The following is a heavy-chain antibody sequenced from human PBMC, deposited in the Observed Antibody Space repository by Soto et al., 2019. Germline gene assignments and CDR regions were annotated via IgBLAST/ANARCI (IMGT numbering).Heavy chain of an antibody. J-gene: IGHJ4*02. V-gene: IGHV3-23*02. Sequence: PGGSLRLSCVPSGFTFSSYAMSWVRQAPGKGLEWVSVISGSDGSTYYGDSVKGRFTISRDNSKNTLYLQMNSLRAEDTAVYYCAKDRERDAWYEDYWGQGTLVTVSS. CDR3: AKDRERDAWYEDY. D-gene: IGHD6-13*01. CDR2: ISGSDGST. CDR1: GFTFSSYA.